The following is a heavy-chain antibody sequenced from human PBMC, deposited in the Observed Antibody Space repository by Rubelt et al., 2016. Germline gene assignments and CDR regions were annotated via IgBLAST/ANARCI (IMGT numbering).Heavy chain of an antibody. D-gene: IGHD2-15*01. J-gene: IGHJ4*02. V-gene: IGHV1-3*01. CDR3: ARGYCSGGSCYYFDY. Sequence: QVQLVQSGAEVKKPGASVKVSCKASGYTFTSYAMHWVRQAPGQRLEWMGWINAGNGNTKYSQKFQGGVTITRDTSASTAYMELMSRRSEDTAVYYCARGYCSGGSCYYFDYWGQGTLVTVSS. CDR1: GYTFTSYA. CDR2: INAGNGNT.